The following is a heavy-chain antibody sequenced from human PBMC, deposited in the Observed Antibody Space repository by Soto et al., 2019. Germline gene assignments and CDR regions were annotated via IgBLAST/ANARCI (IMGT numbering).Heavy chain of an antibody. CDR2: IIPILGIA. CDR1: GGTFSSYT. V-gene: IGHV1-69*04. Sequence: GASVKVSCKASGGTFSSYTISWVRQAPGQGLEWMGRIIPILGIANYAQKFQGRVTITADKSTSTAYMELSSLRSEDTAVYYCARDEQWLANDYYYYYGMDVWGRGTTVTVSS. CDR3: ARDEQWLANDYYYYYGMDV. D-gene: IGHD6-19*01. J-gene: IGHJ6*02.